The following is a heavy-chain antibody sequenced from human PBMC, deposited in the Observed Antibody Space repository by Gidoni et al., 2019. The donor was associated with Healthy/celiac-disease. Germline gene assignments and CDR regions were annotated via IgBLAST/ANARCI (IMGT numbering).Heavy chain of an antibody. Sequence: QVQLVESGGGVVQPGRSLRLSCAASGFTFSSYGMHWVRQAPGKGLEWVAVISYDGSNKYYADSVKGRFTISRDNSKNTLYLQMNSLRAEDTAVYYCAKEFVEICMDVWGQGTTVTVSS. V-gene: IGHV3-30*18. CDR1: GFTFSSYG. J-gene: IGHJ6*02. D-gene: IGHD2-15*01. CDR3: AKEFVEICMDV. CDR2: ISYDGSNK.